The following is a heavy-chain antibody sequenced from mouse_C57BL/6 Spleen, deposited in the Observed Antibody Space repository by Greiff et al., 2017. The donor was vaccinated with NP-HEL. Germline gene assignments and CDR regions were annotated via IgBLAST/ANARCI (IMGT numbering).Heavy chain of an antibody. CDR3: ARRDGNYVFDY. Sequence: QVQLKQPGAELVMPGASVKLSCKASGYTFTSYWMHWVKQRPGQGLEWIGEIDPSDSYTNYNQKFKGKSTLTVDKSSSTAYMQLSSLTSEDSAVYYCARRDGNYVFDYWGQGTTLTVSS. CDR1: GYTFTSYW. V-gene: IGHV1-69*01. CDR2: IDPSDSYT. D-gene: IGHD2-1*01. J-gene: IGHJ2*01.